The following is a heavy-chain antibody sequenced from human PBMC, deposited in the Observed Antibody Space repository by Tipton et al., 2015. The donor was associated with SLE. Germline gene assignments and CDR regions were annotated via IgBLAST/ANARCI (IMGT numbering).Heavy chain of an antibody. D-gene: IGHD6-13*01. J-gene: IGHJ4*02. Sequence: SLRLSCAASGFTFSSYWMHWVRQAPGKGLQWVSAIDGSGDSTYYADSVKGRFTISRDDAKNSLYLQMNSLRAEDTAVYYCASYSSTFGYWGQGTLVTVSS. V-gene: IGHV3-21*01. CDR1: GFTFSSYW. CDR2: IDGSGDST. CDR3: ASYSSTFGY.